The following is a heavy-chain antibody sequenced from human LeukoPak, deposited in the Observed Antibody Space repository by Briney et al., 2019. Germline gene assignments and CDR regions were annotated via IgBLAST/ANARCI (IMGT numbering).Heavy chain of an antibody. D-gene: IGHD3-22*01. CDR2: LSFSGST. Sequence: PSETLSLTCSVSGYSISSGYYWAWIRQPPRKGLEWIGSLSFSGSTYYNPSLKSRVTISVDTSKNQFSLSLYSVTAADTGVYYCARALGDSSGYGFDYWGQGTLVTVSS. J-gene: IGHJ4*02. V-gene: IGHV4-38-2*02. CDR3: ARALGDSSGYGFDY. CDR1: GYSISSGYY.